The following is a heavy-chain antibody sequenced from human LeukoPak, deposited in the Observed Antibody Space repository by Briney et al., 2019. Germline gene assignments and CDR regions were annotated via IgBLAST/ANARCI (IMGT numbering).Heavy chain of an antibody. CDR1: GGSISSSSYY. V-gene: IGHV4-39*01. CDR2: IYYSGST. D-gene: IGHD3-10*01. Sequence: SETLSLTCTVSGGSISSSSYYWGWIRQPPGKGLEWIGSIYYSGSTYYNPSLKSRVTISVDTSKNQFSLKLSSVTAADTAVYYCASPRATYYGSGSYYNAYCYYYMDVWGKGTTVTVSS. J-gene: IGHJ6*03. CDR3: ASPRATYYGSGSYYNAYCYYYMDV.